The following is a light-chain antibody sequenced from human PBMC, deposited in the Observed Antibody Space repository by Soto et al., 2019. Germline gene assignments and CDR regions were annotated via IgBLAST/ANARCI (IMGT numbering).Light chain of an antibody. CDR2: GAS. CDR1: QSVTSNS. CDR3: QQYGGSPWT. Sequence: EIVLTQSPGTLSLSPGERATLSCRASQSVTSNSLAWYQQKPGQAPGLLIYGASSRATGIPDRFRGSRSGVVFTLTIRRLEHDDFAVYYCQQYGGSPWTFGQGTKLEIK. J-gene: IGKJ1*01. V-gene: IGKV3-20*01.